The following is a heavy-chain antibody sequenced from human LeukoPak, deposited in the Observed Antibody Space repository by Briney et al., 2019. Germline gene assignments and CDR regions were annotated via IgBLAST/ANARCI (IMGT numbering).Heavy chain of an antibody. J-gene: IGHJ6*04. CDR3: AELGITMIGGV. D-gene: IGHD3-10*02. Sequence: GGSLRLSCEASGLSFGDYTMHWVRQAPGKGLEWVSLISRNGAATKYADSVRGRFAISRDNAKNSLYLQMNSLRAEDTAVYYCAELGITMIGGVWGKGTTVTISS. CDR1: GLSFGDYT. CDR2: ISRNGAAT. V-gene: IGHV3-43*01.